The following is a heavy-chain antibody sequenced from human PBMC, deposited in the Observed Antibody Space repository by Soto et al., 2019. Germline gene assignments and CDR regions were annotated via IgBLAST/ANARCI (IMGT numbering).Heavy chain of an antibody. J-gene: IGHJ6*03. V-gene: IGHV3-9*01. CDR3: AKDTLQGSSFYYYMDV. Sequence: GGSLRLSCAASGFTFDDYAMHWVRQAPGKGLEWVSGISWNSGSIGYADSVKGRFTISRDNAKNSLYLQMNSLRAEDTALYYCAKDTLQGSSFYYYMDVWGKGTTVTVSS. CDR1: GFTFDDYA. D-gene: IGHD6-6*01. CDR2: ISWNSGSI.